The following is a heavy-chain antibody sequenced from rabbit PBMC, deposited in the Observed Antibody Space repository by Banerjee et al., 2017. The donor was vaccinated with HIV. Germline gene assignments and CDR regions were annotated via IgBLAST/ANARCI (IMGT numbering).Heavy chain of an antibody. CDR1: GFSFSNKAV. Sequence: QEQLVESGGGLVQPEGSLKLSCTASGFSFSNKAVMCWVRQAPGKGLEWIACINAVTGKPVYATWASGRFTISRTSSTTVTLRMTSLTAADRAIYFCARDLVGVIGWNFYLWGPGTLVTVS. CDR3: ARDLVGVIGWNFYL. V-gene: IGHV1S45*01. J-gene: IGHJ4*01. CDR2: INAVTGKP. D-gene: IGHD1-1*01.